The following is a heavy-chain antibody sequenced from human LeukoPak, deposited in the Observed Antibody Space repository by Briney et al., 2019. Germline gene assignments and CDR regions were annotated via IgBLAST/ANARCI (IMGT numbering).Heavy chain of an antibody. CDR3: ARDLVLGY. V-gene: IGHV4-59*01. Sequence: SETLSLTCTVSGGSISSYYWSWIRQPPGKGLEWIGYIYYSGSTNYNPSLKSRVTISVDTSKNQFSLKLSSVTAADTAVYYCARDLVLGYWGQGTLVTVSS. D-gene: IGHD3-16*01. CDR2: IYYSGST. J-gene: IGHJ4*02. CDR1: GGSISSYY.